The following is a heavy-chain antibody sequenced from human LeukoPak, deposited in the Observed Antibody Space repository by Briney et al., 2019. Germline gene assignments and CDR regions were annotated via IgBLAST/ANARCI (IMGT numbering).Heavy chain of an antibody. J-gene: IGHJ4*02. CDR3: AKTSGYSNFDH. CDR1: GGSISSSSYY. CDR2: IYYSGST. Sequence: PSETLSLTCTVSGGSISSSSYYWGWIRQPPGKGLEWIGSIYYSGSTYYNPSLKSRVTISVDTSKNQFSLKLSSVTAADTAVYYCAKTSGYSNFDHWGQGTLVTVSS. D-gene: IGHD3-22*01. V-gene: IGHV4-39*01.